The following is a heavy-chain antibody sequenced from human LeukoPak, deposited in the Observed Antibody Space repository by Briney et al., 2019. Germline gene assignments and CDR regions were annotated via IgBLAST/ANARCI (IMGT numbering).Heavy chain of an antibody. Sequence: ASVKVSCKASGYTFTSYYMHWVRQAPGQGLEWMGIINPSGGSTSYAQKFQGKVTMTRDTSTSTVYMELSSLRSEDTAVYYCARGRRITMVRGVSSFDYWGQGTLVSVSS. J-gene: IGHJ4*02. D-gene: IGHD3-10*01. V-gene: IGHV1-46*01. CDR3: ARGRRITMVRGVSSFDY. CDR1: GYTFTSYY. CDR2: INPSGGST.